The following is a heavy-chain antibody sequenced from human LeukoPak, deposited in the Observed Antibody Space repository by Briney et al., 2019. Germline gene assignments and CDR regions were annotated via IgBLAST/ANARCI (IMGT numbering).Heavy chain of an antibody. V-gene: IGHV1-69*05. J-gene: IGHJ4*02. D-gene: IGHD2-2*01. Sequence: SVKVSCKASGGTFSSYAISWVRQAPGQGLEWMGGIIPIFGTANYAQKFQGRVTITTDESTSTAYMELSSLRSEDTAVYHCARDLPVVPAALGYWGQGTLVTVSS. CDR2: IIPIFGTA. CDR1: GGTFSSYA. CDR3: ARDLPVVPAALGY.